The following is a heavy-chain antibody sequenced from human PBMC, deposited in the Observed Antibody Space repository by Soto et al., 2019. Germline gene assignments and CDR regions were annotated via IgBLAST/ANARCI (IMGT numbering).Heavy chain of an antibody. D-gene: IGHD5-18*01. J-gene: IGHJ4*02. CDR3: ARNSRGYIYGYYFDS. Sequence: SETLSLTCAVYCGSFSGYYWSWIRQPPWKGLEWIGEINHSGSTNYNPSLKSRVTISVDTSKNQFSLKVKSVSAADTAVYFCARNSRGYIYGYYFDSLGQGTLVTVSS. CDR1: CGSFSGYY. CDR2: INHSGST. V-gene: IGHV4-34*01.